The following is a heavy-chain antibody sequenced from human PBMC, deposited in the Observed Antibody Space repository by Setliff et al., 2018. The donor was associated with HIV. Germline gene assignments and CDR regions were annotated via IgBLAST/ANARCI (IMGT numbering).Heavy chain of an antibody. D-gene: IGHD3-22*01. CDR3: AKEGYYDSSGYYLGPYYFDY. CDR2: ISGSGGST. CDR1: GFTFSSYA. J-gene: IGHJ4*02. Sequence: GGSLRLSCAASGFTFSSYAMSWVRQAPGKGLEWVSAISGSGGSTYYADSVKGRFTISRDNSKNTLHLQMNSLRAEDTAVYYCAKEGYYDSSGYYLGPYYFDYWGQGTLVTVSS. V-gene: IGHV3-23*01.